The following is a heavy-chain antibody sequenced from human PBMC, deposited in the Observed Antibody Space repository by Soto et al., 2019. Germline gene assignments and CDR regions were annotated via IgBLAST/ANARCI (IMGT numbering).Heavy chain of an antibody. Sequence: PGGSLRLSCAASGFTVSSNYMSWVRQAPGKGLEWVSVIYSGGSTYYADSVKGRFTISRDNSKNTLYLQMNSLRAEDTAVYYCARDYVDHYGSGTLIAYYGMDVWGQGPTVNVSS. CDR3: ARDYVDHYGSGTLIAYYGMDV. CDR2: IYSGGST. V-gene: IGHV3-66*01. J-gene: IGHJ6*02. D-gene: IGHD3-10*01. CDR1: GFTVSSNY.